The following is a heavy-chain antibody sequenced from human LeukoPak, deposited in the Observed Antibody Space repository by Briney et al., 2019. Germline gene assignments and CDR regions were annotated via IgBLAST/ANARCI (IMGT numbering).Heavy chain of an antibody. D-gene: IGHD6-13*01. V-gene: IGHV3-74*01. CDR2: INNDGSTT. CDR3: ARGYSSSWYNWLDP. Sequence: GGSLRLSCAASGFTFNSYWMHWVRQAPGKGLVWVLQINNDGSTTRYADSVKGRFTISRDNAENTLYLQMNSLRAEDAAVYYCARGYSSSWYNWLDPWGQGTLVTVSS. J-gene: IGHJ5*02. CDR1: GFTFNSYW.